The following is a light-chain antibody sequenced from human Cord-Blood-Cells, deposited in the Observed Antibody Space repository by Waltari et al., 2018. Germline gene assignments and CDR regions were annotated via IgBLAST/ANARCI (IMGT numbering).Light chain of an antibody. CDR1: RSDVGGYYY. Sequence: QPARTSPASVAGSSGCLLTSSCPGTRSDVGGYYYAPWYQQHPGKAPKRMIDGVSNRPSGVSNRFSGSKSGNTASLTISGLQAEYEADYYCSSYTSSSTLVVFGGGTKLTVL. J-gene: IGLJ2*01. V-gene: IGLV2-14*01. CDR2: GVS. CDR3: SSYTSSSTLVV.